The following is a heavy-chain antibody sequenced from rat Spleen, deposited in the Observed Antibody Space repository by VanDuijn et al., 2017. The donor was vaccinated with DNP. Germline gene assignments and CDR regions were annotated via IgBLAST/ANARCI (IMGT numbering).Heavy chain of an antibody. V-gene: IGHV5-31*01. Sequence: EVQLVESGGGPVQPGRSLKLSCVASGFIFSNYWMTWIRQAPGKGLEWVASISNTGDNTYYSDSVKGRFTISRDNAKSTLYLQMNSLRSEDTATYYCTRPAWAIPTDFDYWGQGVMVTVSS. J-gene: IGHJ2*01. CDR1: GFIFSNYW. CDR2: ISNTGDNT. D-gene: IGHD1-2*01. CDR3: TRPAWAIPTDFDY.